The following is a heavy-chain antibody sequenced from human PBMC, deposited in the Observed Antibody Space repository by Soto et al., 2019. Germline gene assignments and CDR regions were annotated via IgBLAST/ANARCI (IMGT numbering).Heavy chain of an antibody. CDR3: AHSLLRISFFGVVLPRSTWFDP. V-gene: IGHV2-5*01. J-gene: IGHJ5*02. CDR1: GFSLNTSGEG. D-gene: IGHD3-3*01. Sequence: SGPTLVNPTQTLTLTCTFSGFSLNTSGEGVVWIRQPPGKALEWLAVIYWNDDKRYTPSLRTRLTITKDTSKSQVVLTMTDVDPADTATYYCAHSLLRISFFGVVLPRSTWFDPWGQGALVTVSS. CDR2: IYWNDDK.